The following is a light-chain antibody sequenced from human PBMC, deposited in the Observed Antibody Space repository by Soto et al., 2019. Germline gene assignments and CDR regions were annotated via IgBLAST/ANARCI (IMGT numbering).Light chain of an antibody. CDR2: GAS. J-gene: IGKJ4*01. CDR1: QSVSSN. Sequence: EIVMTQSPATLSVSPGERATLSCRASQSVSSNLAWYQQKPGLAPRLLIYGASTRATGIQARFSGSGSGTEFTLAISSLQSEDFAVYYCQQYNNWPPNTFGGGTKVEIK. CDR3: QQYNNWPPNT. V-gene: IGKV3-15*01.